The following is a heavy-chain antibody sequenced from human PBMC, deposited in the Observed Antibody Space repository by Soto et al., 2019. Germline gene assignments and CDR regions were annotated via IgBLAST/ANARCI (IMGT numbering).Heavy chain of an antibody. CDR2: ISTRSSSI. D-gene: IGHD3-9*01. V-gene: IGHV3-48*02. Sequence: PGGSLRLSCAASGFTFSGYSMNWVRQAPGKGPEWVSFISTRSSSIYYADSVKGRFTISRDDAKNSLFLQMNSLRDEDTAVYYCARDLYSRYFVPLGLDVWGQGTSVTGSS. CDR3: ARDLYSRYFVPLGLDV. CDR1: GFTFSGYS. J-gene: IGHJ6*02.